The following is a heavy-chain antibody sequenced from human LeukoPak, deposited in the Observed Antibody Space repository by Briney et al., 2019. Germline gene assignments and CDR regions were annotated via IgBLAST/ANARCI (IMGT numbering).Heavy chain of an antibody. Sequence: GGSLRLSCAASGYTFTKYWVTWLPQARGKGLEWVANIKQDVSVKFYVQSVKGRFSISRDNATNSLDLRISSLGAEDTAVYYCARGLDCRSTSCYLDNWGQGTLVTASS. CDR2: IKQDVSVK. J-gene: IGHJ4*02. CDR3: ARGLDCRSTSCYLDN. CDR1: GYTFTKYW. D-gene: IGHD2-2*01. V-gene: IGHV3-7*01.